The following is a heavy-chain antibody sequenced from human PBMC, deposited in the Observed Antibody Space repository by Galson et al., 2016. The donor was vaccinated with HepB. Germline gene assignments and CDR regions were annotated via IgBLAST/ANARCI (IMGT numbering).Heavy chain of an antibody. Sequence: LSLTCTVSGASVSSTGYYWSWIRQPPGKGLEWIGYIFYFDNTNYNPSLKSRVTISVDTSKNQFSLKLNSVTAADTAVYYCASDSTYGNFWGQGTLATVSS. V-gene: IGHV4-61*08. CDR2: IFYFDNT. J-gene: IGHJ4*02. CDR3: ASDSTYGNF. D-gene: IGHD3-10*01. CDR1: GASVSSTGYY.